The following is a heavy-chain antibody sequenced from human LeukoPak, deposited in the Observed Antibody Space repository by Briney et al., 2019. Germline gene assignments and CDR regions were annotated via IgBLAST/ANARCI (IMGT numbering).Heavy chain of an antibody. D-gene: IGHD5-18*01. CDR2: IYYSGST. V-gene: IGHV4-59*01. Sequence: SETLSLTCTVSGGPISRYYWSWLRQPPGKGLEWIGYIYYSGSTNYNPSLKSRVTISVDTSENQLSLKVSSVTAGHTAVYYCARVIGYSSTRCDYWGQGPLVTVSS. CDR1: GGPISRYY. CDR3: ARVIGYSSTRCDY. J-gene: IGHJ4*02.